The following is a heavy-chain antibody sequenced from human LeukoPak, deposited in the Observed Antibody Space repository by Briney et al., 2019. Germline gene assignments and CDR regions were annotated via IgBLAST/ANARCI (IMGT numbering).Heavy chain of an antibody. D-gene: IGHD3-22*01. V-gene: IGHV3-48*01. CDR2: ISSSSSTI. CDR3: ARAGRYSYDSSGYYYDAFDI. J-gene: IGHJ3*02. CDR1: GFTFSSYS. Sequence: QAGGSLRLSCAASGFTFSSYSMNWVRQAPGKGLEWVSYISSSSSTIYYADSVKGRFTISRDNAKNSLYLQMNSLRAEDTAVHYCARAGRYSYDSSGYYYDAFDIWGQGTMVTVSS.